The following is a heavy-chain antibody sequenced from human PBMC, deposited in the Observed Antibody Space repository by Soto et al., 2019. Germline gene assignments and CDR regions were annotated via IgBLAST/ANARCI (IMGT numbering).Heavy chain of an antibody. Sequence: GGSLRLSCAASGFTVSSNYMSWVRQAPGKGLEWVSVIYSGGSTYYADSVKGRFTISRDNSKNTLYLQMNSLRAEDTAAYYCARRVGAITYYFDDWGQGTLVTVSS. V-gene: IGHV3-53*05. D-gene: IGHD1-26*01. CDR2: IYSGGST. J-gene: IGHJ4*02. CDR1: GFTVSSNY. CDR3: ARRVGAITYYFDD.